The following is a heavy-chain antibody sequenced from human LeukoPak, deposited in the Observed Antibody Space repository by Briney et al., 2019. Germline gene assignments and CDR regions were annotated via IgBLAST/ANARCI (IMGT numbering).Heavy chain of an antibody. CDR3: ARVRDTILPYYFDY. J-gene: IGHJ4*02. CDR2: ISGASFVI. D-gene: IGHD3-3*01. Sequence: GGSLRLSCVASGFTFSDYYMSWVRQAPGKGLEWISHISGASFVIDYGESVKGRTTISRDNANNSLYLQMNSLTAEDTAVYYCARVRDTILPYYFDYWGQGILVTVSS. V-gene: IGHV3-11*01. CDR1: GFTFSDYY.